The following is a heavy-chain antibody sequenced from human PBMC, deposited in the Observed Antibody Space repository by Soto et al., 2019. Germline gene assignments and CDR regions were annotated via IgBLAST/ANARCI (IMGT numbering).Heavy chain of an antibody. J-gene: IGHJ4*02. Sequence: PGGSLRLSCSGSGFTFSHHSLYGVRQPPGKGLQCVSSISGSGGNIYYAESVKGRSTISRDNSKNTLYLQMTSLSSEDSAVYYCVKVSGYCTGGSCFSYFDYWGQGTPVTVSS. CDR2: ISGSGGNI. V-gene: IGHV3-64D*06. CDR3: VKVSGYCTGGSCFSYFDY. CDR1: GFTFSHHS. D-gene: IGHD2-15*01.